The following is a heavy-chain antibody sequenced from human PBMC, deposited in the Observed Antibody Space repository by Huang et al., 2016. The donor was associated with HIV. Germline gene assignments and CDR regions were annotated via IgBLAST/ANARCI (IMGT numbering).Heavy chain of an antibody. CDR2: IIPILATA. CDR3: ARDLSYSSGWYTDAFNV. D-gene: IGHD3-22*01. CDR1: GGTFGSYA. V-gene: IGHV1-69*13. Sequence: QVRLVQSGAEVKKPGSSVKVSCKASGGTFGSYAISWVRQAPGQGLEEMGGIIPILATANYEQRFQGRVTFTADESTSAVYMEVRGLRFEDTAVYYCARDLSYSSGWYTDAFNVWGQGTMVVVSS. J-gene: IGHJ3*01.